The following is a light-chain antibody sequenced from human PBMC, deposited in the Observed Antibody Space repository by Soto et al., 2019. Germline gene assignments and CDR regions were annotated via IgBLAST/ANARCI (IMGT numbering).Light chain of an antibody. CDR1: QSVLSNSDNKNY. J-gene: IGKJ5*01. V-gene: IGKV4-1*01. Sequence: DFVMTQSPDSLAVSVGERATINCRSSQSVLSNSDNKNYLAWFQQKPGQPPKLLFYWASTRESGVPDRFSGSGSATDFTLTISSLQAEDVAVYYCQQYHSDPITFGQGTRLEIK. CDR2: WAS. CDR3: QQYHSDPIT.